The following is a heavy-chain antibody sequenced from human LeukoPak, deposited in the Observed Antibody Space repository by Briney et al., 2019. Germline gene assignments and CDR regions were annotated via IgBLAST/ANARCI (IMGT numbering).Heavy chain of an antibody. CDR2: IYSGGST. CDR1: GFTVSSNY. Sequence: PGGSLRLSCAASGFTVSSNYMSWVRQAPGEGLEWVSVIYSGGSTYYADSVKGRFTISRDNSKNTLYLQMNSLRAEDTAVYYCARGLHDSWFDPWGQGTLVTVSS. V-gene: IGHV3-66*01. J-gene: IGHJ5*02. CDR3: ARGLHDSWFDP. D-gene: IGHD5-24*01.